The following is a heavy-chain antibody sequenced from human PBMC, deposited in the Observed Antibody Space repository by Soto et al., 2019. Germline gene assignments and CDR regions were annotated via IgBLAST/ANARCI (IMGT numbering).Heavy chain of an antibody. Sequence: WGSLRLSCGASVFTFGIYAMPWVRQAPGKGLDLLEPTSYKGTNKQHADSVKGRFTISRDNSKNTLYLQIYSLRPEDTAKYFCARERSGAYFYGLDIWGRGTTVIVSS. V-gene: IGHV3-30-3*01. J-gene: IGHJ6*01. CDR2: TSYKGTNK. D-gene: IGHD1-26*01. CDR1: VFTFGIYA. CDR3: ARERSGAYFYGLDI.